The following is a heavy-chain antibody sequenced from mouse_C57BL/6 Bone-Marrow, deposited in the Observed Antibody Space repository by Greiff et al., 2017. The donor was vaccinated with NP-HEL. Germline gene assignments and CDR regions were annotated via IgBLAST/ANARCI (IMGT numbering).Heavy chain of an antibody. CDR2: INSDGGST. J-gene: IGHJ1*03. V-gene: IGHV5-2*01. Sequence: DVKLVESGGGLVQPGESLKLSCESNEYEFPSHDMSWVRKTPEKRLELVAAINSDGGSTYYPDTMERRVIISRDNTKKTLYLQMSSLRSEDTALYYCARLGLREDFDVWGTGTTVTVSS. D-gene: IGHD1-1*01. CDR1: EYEFPSHD. CDR3: ARLGLREDFDV.